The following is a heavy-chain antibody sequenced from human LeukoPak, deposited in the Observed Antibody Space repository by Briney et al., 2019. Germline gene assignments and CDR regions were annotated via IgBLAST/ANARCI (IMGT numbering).Heavy chain of an antibody. J-gene: IGHJ6*03. CDR2: ISVSSSTI. CDR1: GFTFSSYN. V-gene: IGHV3-48*01. CDR3: ARAQMTTVSYYYYYYMDV. D-gene: IGHD4-11*01. Sequence: PGGSPRLSCAASGFTFSSYNMNWVRQAPGKGLEWVSYISVSSSTIYYADSVKGRFTISRDNAKNSLYLQMNSLRAEDTAVYYCARAQMTTVSYYYYYYMDVWGKGTTVTVSS.